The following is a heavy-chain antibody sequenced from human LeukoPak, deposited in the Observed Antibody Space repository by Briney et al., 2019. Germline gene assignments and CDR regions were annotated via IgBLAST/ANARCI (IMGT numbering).Heavy chain of an antibody. V-gene: IGHV3-30*03. CDR2: ISYDGSNK. Sequence: PGRSLRPSCAASGFTFSSYGIHWVRQAPGKGLEWVAVISYDGSNKYYADSVKGRFTISRDNSKNTLYLQMNSLRAEDTAVYYCARDLVAAAGTNFWDQGTLVTVAS. CDR1: GFTFSSYG. J-gene: IGHJ4*02. D-gene: IGHD6-13*01. CDR3: ARDLVAAAGTNF.